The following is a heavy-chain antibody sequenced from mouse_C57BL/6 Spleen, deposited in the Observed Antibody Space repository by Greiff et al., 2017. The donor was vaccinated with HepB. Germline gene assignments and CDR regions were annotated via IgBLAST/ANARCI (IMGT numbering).Heavy chain of an antibody. J-gene: IGHJ4*01. CDR3: ASPYSNYVHYYAMDY. V-gene: IGHV1-66*01. CDR2: IYPGSGNT. CDR1: GYSFTSYY. Sequence: VQLQQSGPELVKPGASVKISCKASGYSFTSYYIHWVKQRPGQGLEWIGWIYPGSGNTKYNEKFKGKATLTADTSSSTAYMQLSSLTSEDSAVYYCASPYSNYVHYYAMDYWGQGTSVTVSS. D-gene: IGHD2-5*01.